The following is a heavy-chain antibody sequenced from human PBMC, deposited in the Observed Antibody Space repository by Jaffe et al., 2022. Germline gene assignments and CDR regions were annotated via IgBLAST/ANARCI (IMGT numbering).Heavy chain of an antibody. V-gene: IGHV4-59*01. J-gene: IGHJ6*03. CDR2: IYYSGST. Sequence: QVQLQESGPGLVKPSETLSLTCTVSGGSISSYYWSWIRQPPGKGLEWIGYIYYSGSTNYNPSLKSRVTISVDTSKNQFSLKLSSVTAADTAVYYCARGGASGDFWSGYYSQSPYYYYYMDVWGKGTTVTVSS. CDR3: ARGGASGDFWSGYYSQSPYYYYYMDV. D-gene: IGHD3-3*01. CDR1: GGSISSYY.